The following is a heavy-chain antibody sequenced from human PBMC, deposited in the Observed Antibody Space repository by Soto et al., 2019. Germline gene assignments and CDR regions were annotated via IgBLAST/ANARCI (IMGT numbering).Heavy chain of an antibody. CDR1: GFTFSSYE. V-gene: IGHV3-48*03. CDR3: ASVDYGDYDAFDI. Sequence: RLSCAASGFTFSSYEMNWVRQAPGKGLEWVSYISSSGSTIYYADSVKGRFTISRDNAKNSLYLQMNSLRAEDTAVYYCASVDYGDYDAFDIWGQGTMVTVSS. CDR2: ISSSGSTI. D-gene: IGHD4-17*01. J-gene: IGHJ3*02.